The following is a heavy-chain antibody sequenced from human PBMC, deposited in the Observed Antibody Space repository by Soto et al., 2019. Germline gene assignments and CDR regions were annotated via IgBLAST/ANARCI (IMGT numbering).Heavy chain of an antibody. Sequence: PGGSLRLSCAASGFTFSKHWMHWVRQAPGKGLVWVSHIKTDGSFTRDADSVKGRFTISRDNARNTLYLQMNSLRAEDTAVYYCARDNNWSLDYWGQGTLDTVSS. V-gene: IGHV3-74*01. D-gene: IGHD1-1*01. CDR1: GFTFSKHW. CDR3: ARDNNWSLDY. CDR2: IKTDGSFT. J-gene: IGHJ4*02.